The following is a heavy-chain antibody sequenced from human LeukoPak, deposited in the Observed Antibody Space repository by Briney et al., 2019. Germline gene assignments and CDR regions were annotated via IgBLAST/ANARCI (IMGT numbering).Heavy chain of an antibody. CDR3: VRIRYDSSGRYFDN. D-gene: IGHD3-22*01. CDR2: FITGGIST. V-gene: IGHV3-23*01. CDR1: GFTFSNYA. Sequence: GGSLRLSCAASGFTFSNYAMSWVRQAPGKGLEWVSGFITGGISTYYADSVKGRFTISRDNSKNTLYLQMNSLRAEDTAVYYCVRIRYDSSGRYFDNWGQGTLVTVSS. J-gene: IGHJ4*02.